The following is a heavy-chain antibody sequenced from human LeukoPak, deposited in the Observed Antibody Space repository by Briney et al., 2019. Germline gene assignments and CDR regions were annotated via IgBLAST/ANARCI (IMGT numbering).Heavy chain of an antibody. CDR1: RFTLSNYE. V-gene: IGHV3-48*03. Sequence: GGSLRLSCAASRFTLSNYEMNWVRQAPGKGLEWVSYISSSGNNIYYADSVKGRFTISRDNAKNSLYLQMNGLRAEDTAVYYCARSVDYWGQGTLVTVSS. J-gene: IGHJ4*02. CDR3: ARSVDY. CDR2: ISSSGNNI.